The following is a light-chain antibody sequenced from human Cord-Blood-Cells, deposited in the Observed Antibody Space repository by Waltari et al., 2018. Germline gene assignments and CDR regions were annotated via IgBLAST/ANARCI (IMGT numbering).Light chain of an antibody. J-gene: IGLJ2*01. CDR3: QVWDSSSDHVV. CDR1: NIGSKS. CDR2: YDS. V-gene: IGLV3-21*04. Sequence: SYVLTQPPSVSVAPGKTDRITCGGNNIGSKSVHWYQQKPGQAPVLVIYYDSDRPSGIPERFSGSNSGNTATLTISRVEAGDEADYYCQVWDSSSDHVVFGGGTKLTVL.